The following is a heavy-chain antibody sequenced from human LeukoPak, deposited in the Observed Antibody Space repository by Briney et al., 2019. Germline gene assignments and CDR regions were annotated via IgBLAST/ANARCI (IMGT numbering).Heavy chain of an antibody. CDR3: ARLAAIGENSRQYYMDV. J-gene: IGHJ6*03. CDR2: IHTSGTT. D-gene: IGHD4-11*01. Sequence: SETLSLTCTVSGGSFSGYYWSWIRQPPGRGLEWIGYIHTSGTTNYSPSLKTRVTISVDTSKDQFSLKLRSVTAADTAVYYCARLAAIGENSRQYYMDVWGKGTTVTVSS. V-gene: IGHV4-4*09. CDR1: GGSFSGYY.